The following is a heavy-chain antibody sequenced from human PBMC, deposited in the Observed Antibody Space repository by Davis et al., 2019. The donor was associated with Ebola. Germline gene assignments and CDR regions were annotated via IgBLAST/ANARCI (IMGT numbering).Heavy chain of an antibody. CDR3: ASQGRYSSSRDY. D-gene: IGHD6-13*01. CDR2: INHSGST. J-gene: IGHJ4*02. Sequence: PSETLSLTCAVYGGSFSGYYWSWIRQPPGKGLEWIGEINHSGSTNYNPSLKSRVTMSVDTSKNQFSLKLSSVTAADTAVYYCASQGRYSSSRDYWGQGTLVTVSS. V-gene: IGHV4-34*01. CDR1: GGSFSGYY.